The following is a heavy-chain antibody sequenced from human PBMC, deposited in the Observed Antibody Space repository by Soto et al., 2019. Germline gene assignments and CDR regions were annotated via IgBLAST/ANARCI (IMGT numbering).Heavy chain of an antibody. V-gene: IGHV3-33*01. J-gene: IGHJ4*02. Sequence: QVQLVESGGGVVQPGMSPRLSCAASGFAFSGYAMHWVRQAPGKGLEWVAVIWFDGSDQYYGDSVEGRFTISRDNSWNTLYLQMNSLRAEDTGVYFCARDLKTRQLDYWGQGTLVTVSS. D-gene: IGHD1-1*01. CDR1: GFAFSGYA. CDR2: IWFDGSDQ. CDR3: ARDLKTRQLDY.